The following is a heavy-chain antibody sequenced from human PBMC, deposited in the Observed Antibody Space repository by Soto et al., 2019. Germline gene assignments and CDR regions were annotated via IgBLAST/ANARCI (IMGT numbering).Heavy chain of an antibody. D-gene: IGHD6-13*01. Sequence: SEILSLTCTVSGGSISSYYWSWIRQPPGKGLEWIGYIYYSGSTNYNPSLKSRVTTSVDTSKNQFSLKLSSVTAADTAVYYCAREDPIAYYFDYWGQGTLVTVSS. J-gene: IGHJ4*02. CDR2: IYYSGST. V-gene: IGHV4-59*01. CDR3: AREDPIAYYFDY. CDR1: GGSISSYY.